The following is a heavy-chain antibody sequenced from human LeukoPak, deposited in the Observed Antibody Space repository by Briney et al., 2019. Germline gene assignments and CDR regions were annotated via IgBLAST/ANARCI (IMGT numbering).Heavy chain of an antibody. V-gene: IGHV4-39*01. CDR1: GGSISSSSYY. Sequence: SETLSLTCTVSGGSISSSSYYWGWIRQPPGKGLEWIGSIYYSGSTYYNPSLKSRVTISVDTSKNQFSLKLSSVTAADAAVYYCARAVLRFLEWSKLWTHTVDYFDYWGQGTLVTVSS. J-gene: IGHJ4*02. D-gene: IGHD3-3*01. CDR3: ARAVLRFLEWSKLWTHTVDYFDY. CDR2: IYYSGST.